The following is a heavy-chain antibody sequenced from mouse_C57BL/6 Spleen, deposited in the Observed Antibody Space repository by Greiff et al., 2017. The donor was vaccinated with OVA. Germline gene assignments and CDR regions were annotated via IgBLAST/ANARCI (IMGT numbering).Heavy chain of an antibody. V-gene: IGHV1-82*01. CDR2: IYPGDGDT. J-gene: IGHJ4*01. CDR1: GYAFSSSW. CDR3: ARGWDGYLRGYYYAMDY. Sequence: QVQLQQSGPELVKPGASVKISCKASGYAFSSSWMNWVKQRPGKGLEWIGRIYPGDGDTNYNGKVKGKGTLTAAKSSSTAYMQLSSLTSEGSAVYFCARGWDGYLRGYYYAMDYWGQGTSVTVSS. D-gene: IGHD2-3*01.